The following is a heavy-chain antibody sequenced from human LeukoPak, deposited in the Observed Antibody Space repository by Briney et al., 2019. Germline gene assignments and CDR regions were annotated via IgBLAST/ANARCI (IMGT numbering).Heavy chain of an antibody. D-gene: IGHD3-10*01. J-gene: IGHJ4*02. CDR3: AKDFGRDSGFFDF. CDR2: ITDSGSST. CDR1: GFTFSNYA. Sequence: GGSLRPSCVASGFTFSNYAMNWVRQVPGKGLEWVSRITDSGSSTYYADSVKGRFTISRDNSKNTLYLQMTSPRAEDTAIYYCAKDFGRDSGFFDFWGQGAPVTVSS. V-gene: IGHV3-23*01.